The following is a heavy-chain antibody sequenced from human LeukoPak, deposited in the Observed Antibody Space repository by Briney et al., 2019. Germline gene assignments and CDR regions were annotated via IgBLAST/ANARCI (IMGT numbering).Heavy chain of an antibody. CDR2: IWYDGSNK. V-gene: IGHV3-33*06. D-gene: IGHD2-15*01. CDR1: GFTFSSYG. Sequence: PGGSLRLSCAASGFTFSSYGMHWVRQAPGRGLEWVAVIWYDGSNKYYADTMKGRFTISRDNSKNTLYLQMNSLRAEDTAVYYCAKGGRNYCDYWGQGTLVTVSS. J-gene: IGHJ4*02. CDR3: AKGGRNYCDY.